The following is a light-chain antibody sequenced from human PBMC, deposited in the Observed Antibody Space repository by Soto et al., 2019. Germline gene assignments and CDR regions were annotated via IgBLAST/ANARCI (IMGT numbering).Light chain of an antibody. CDR3: QQYKDYWT. Sequence: DIQMTQSPSTLAASIGDRVTITCRAGQSISTWLAWYQQKPGKVPKLLISEASSSESGVPSRFSGSGSGTEFTRTISSLQPDDLATYYCQQYKDYWTFGKGTRVEIK. CDR2: EAS. J-gene: IGKJ1*01. V-gene: IGKV1-5*03. CDR1: QSISTW.